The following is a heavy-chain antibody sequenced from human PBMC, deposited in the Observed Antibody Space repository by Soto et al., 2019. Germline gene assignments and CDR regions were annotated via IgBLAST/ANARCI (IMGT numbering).Heavy chain of an antibody. CDR3: ARTRGASFFDF. V-gene: IGHV4-31*03. Sequence: KPSETLSLTCNVSGGSISGADYYWSWIRQHPGKGLEWIGYIFYSGTSYYNYNSSLKSRLFMSLDTSKNNFYLKLTSVTAADTAVYYCARTRGASFFDFWGPGTLVTVSS. D-gene: IGHD1-26*01. CDR1: GGSISGADYY. CDR2: IFYSGTS. J-gene: IGHJ4*02.